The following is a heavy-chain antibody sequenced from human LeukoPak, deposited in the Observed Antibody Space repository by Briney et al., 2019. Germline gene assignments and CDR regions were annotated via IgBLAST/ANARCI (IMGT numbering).Heavy chain of an antibody. Sequence: PSETLSLTCTVSGGSISTYYWSWIRQPPGKGLEWLGYIYYSGSTNYNPSLKSRVTISVDTSKNQFSLKLSSVTAADTAVYYCARHHNYYYGMDVWGQGTRSPSP. CDR1: GGSISTYY. J-gene: IGHJ6*02. CDR2: IYYSGST. CDR3: ARHHNYYYGMDV. V-gene: IGHV4-59*08.